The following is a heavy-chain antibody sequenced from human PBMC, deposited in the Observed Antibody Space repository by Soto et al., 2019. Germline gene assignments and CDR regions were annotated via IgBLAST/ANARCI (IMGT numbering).Heavy chain of an antibody. Sequence: SGPTLVNPTQTLTLTCTFSGFSLSTSGVGVGWIRQPPGKALEWLALIYWDDDKRYSPSLKSRLTITKDTSKNQVVLTMTNMDPVDTATYYCAHALTGDWGKRIRWFDPWGQGTLVTVSS. CDR2: IYWDDDK. CDR3: AHALTGDWGKRIRWFDP. V-gene: IGHV2-5*02. D-gene: IGHD7-27*01. J-gene: IGHJ5*02. CDR1: GFSLSTSGVG.